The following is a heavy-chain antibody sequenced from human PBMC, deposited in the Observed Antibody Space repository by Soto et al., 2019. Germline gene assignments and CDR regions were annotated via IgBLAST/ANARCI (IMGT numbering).Heavy chain of an antibody. CDR2: IYYSGST. CDR1: GGSISSYY. V-gene: IGHV4-59*08. J-gene: IGHJ5*02. CDR3: ASIGIAVANNWFDP. Sequence: PSETLSLTCTVSGGSISSYYWSWIRQPPGKGLEWIGYIYYSGSTNYNPSLKSRVTISVDTSKNQFSLKLSSVTAADTAVYYCASIGIAVANNWFDPWGQGTLVPVSS. D-gene: IGHD6-19*01.